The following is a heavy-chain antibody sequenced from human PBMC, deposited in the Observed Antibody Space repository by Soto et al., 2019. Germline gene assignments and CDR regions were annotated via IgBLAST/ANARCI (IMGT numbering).Heavy chain of an antibody. J-gene: IGHJ3*02. D-gene: IGHD1-26*01. CDR3: AHRLTWDAFDI. CDR2: IYWDDEK. CDR1: GFSLSDNGVG. Sequence: QITLKESGPTLVKRTQTLTLTCTFSGFSLSDNGVGVGWIRQLPGKALEWLALIYWDDEKIYSPSLKTRLTITKDTSKNQVLLTMTNMDPVDTATYYCAHRLTWDAFDIWGQGTMVTVSS. V-gene: IGHV2-5*02.